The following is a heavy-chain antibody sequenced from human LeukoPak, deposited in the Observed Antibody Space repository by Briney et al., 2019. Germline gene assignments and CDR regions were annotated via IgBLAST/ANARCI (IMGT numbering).Heavy chain of an antibody. V-gene: IGHV1-2*02. CDR1: GYTFTGYY. J-gene: IGHJ5*02. D-gene: IGHD1-7*01. CDR2: INPNSGGT. CDR3: ARQYNWNYEWSDP. Sequence: ASVKVSCKASGYTFTGYYMHWVRQAPGQGLEWMGWINPNSGGTNYAQKFQGRVTMTRDTSISTAYMELSRLRSDDTAVYYCARQYNWNYEWSDPWGQGTLVTVSS.